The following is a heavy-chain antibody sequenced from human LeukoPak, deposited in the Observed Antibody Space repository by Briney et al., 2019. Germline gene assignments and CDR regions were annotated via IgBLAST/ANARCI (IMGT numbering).Heavy chain of an antibody. V-gene: IGHV4-4*07. D-gene: IGHD3-16*01. CDR2: FFSTGST. J-gene: IGHJ6*03. CDR3: VREVQLWRQNMYFYYMDA. Sequence: PSETLSLTCRFSGYSPTYYYWTWIRQPAGKGLEWIGRFFSTGSTNYNPSLQSRVTISVDKSKNQFSLRLSSVTAADTAVYFCVREVQLWRQNMYFYYMDAWGKGTTVIVSS. CDR1: GYSPTYYY.